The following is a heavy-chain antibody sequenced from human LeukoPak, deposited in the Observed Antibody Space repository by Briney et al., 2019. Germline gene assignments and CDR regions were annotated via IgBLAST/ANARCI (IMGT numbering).Heavy chain of an antibody. CDR2: IYYSGST. CDR1: GGSISSYY. CDR3: AAIAVATPWGVDY. J-gene: IGHJ4*02. D-gene: IGHD6-19*01. Sequence: SETLSLTCTVSGGSISSYYWSWIRQPPGKGLEWIGYIYYSGSTNYNPSLKSRVTISVDTSKNQFSLKLSSVTAADTAVYYCAAIAVATPWGVDYWGQGTLVTVSS. V-gene: IGHV4-59*01.